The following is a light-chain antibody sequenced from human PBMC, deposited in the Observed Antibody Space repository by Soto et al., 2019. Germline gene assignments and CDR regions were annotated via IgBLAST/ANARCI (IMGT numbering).Light chain of an antibody. CDR3: SSRAGSTVV. V-gene: IGLV2-8*01. J-gene: IGLJ2*01. CDR1: SSDVGGYNY. Sequence: QSALTQPASASGSPGQSVTISCTGTSSDVGGYNYVSWYQQHPGKAPKLMIYAVSERPSGVPDRFSGSKSGNTASLTVSGLQDEEEAYYCCSSRAGSTVVFGGGTKVTVL. CDR2: AVS.